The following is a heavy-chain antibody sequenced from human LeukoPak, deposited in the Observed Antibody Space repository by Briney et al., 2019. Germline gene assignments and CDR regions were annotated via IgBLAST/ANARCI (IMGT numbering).Heavy chain of an antibody. J-gene: IGHJ6*03. V-gene: IGHV4-61*02. CDR1: GGSISSGSYY. CDR2: IYTSGST. CDR3: AREGGGDSSSYYYYMDV. D-gene: IGHD2-21*02. Sequence: SETLSLTCTVSGGSISSGSYYWSWIRQPAGKGLEWIGRIYTSGSTNYNPSLKSRVTISVDTSKNQFSLKLSSVTAADTAVYYCAREGGGDSSSYYYYMDVWGKGTTVTVSS.